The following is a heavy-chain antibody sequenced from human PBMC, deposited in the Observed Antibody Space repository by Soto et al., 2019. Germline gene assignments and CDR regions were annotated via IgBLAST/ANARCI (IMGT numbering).Heavy chain of an antibody. CDR2: ISAYNGNT. V-gene: IGHV1-18*01. D-gene: IGHD3-16*01. J-gene: IGHJ4*02. CDR3: ARDGGKRDY. CDR1: GYTFTTFA. Sequence: QVQLVQSGAEVKRPGASVKVSCKTSGYTFTTFAISWVRQAPGQGLEWMGWISAYNGNTVYAQNLLGRVTMTTETSTTTAYMELGRLTSDDTAVYYCARDGGKRDYWGQGTLVTVSS.